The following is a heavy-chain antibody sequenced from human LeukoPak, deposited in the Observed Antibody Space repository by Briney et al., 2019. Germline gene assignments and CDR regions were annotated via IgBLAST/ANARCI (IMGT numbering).Heavy chain of an antibody. CDR3: ARDTMFRGANLDY. Sequence: SVKVSCKASRGTFSSYAISWVRQAPGQGLEWMGRIIPILGIANYAQKFQGRVTITADKSTSTAYMELSSLRSEDTAVYYCARDTMFRGANLDYWGQGTLVTVSS. J-gene: IGHJ4*02. D-gene: IGHD3-10*01. CDR1: RGTFSSYA. V-gene: IGHV1-69*04. CDR2: IIPILGIA.